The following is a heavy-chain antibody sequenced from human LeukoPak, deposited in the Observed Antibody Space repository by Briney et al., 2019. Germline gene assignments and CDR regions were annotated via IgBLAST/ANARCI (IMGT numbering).Heavy chain of an antibody. CDR1: GFTFSSYA. V-gene: IGHV3-23*01. Sequence: PGGSLRLSCAASGFTFSSYAMSWVRQAPGKGLEWVSAISGSGGSTYYADSVKGRFTISRDNAKNSLYLQMNSLRAEDTALYYCARDPQRGYSGYGSYFDYWGQGTLVTVSS. D-gene: IGHD5-12*01. CDR2: ISGSGGST. J-gene: IGHJ4*02. CDR3: ARDPQRGYSGYGSYFDY.